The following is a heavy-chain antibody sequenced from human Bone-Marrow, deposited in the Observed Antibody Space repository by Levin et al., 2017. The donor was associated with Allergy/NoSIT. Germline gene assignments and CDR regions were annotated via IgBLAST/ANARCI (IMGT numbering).Heavy chain of an antibody. D-gene: IGHD5-12*01. CDR3: ARGLFDF. V-gene: IGHV3-48*03. Sequence: GGSLRLSCAVSGFTFEIYGMNWVRQAPGKRLEWVSHISASGSPTYYADPVRGRFTISRDNAKKSLYLQMTSLRVEDTAVYYCARGLFDFWGQGALVTVSS. CDR1: GFTFEIYG. CDR2: ISASGSPT. J-gene: IGHJ4*02.